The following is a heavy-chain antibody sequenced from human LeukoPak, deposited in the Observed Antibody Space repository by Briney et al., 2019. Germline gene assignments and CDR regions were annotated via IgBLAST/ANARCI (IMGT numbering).Heavy chain of an antibody. CDR3: ARGSSWLTYGMDV. Sequence: SETLSLTCTVSGGSISSYYWSWIRQPPGKGLEWIGYIYYSGSTNYNPSLKSRVTISVDTSKNQFSLKLSSVTAADTAVYYCARGSSWLTYGMDVWGQGTTVTVSS. CDR2: IYYSGST. D-gene: IGHD6-13*01. V-gene: IGHV4-59*08. CDR1: GGSISSYY. J-gene: IGHJ6*02.